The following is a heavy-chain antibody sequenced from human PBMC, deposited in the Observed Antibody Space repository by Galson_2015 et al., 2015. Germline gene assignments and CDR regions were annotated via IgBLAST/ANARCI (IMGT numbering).Heavy chain of an antibody. CDR1: GGTFSSYA. D-gene: IGHD2-2*02. CDR2: IIPIFGIA. V-gene: IGHV1-69*10. J-gene: IGHJ5*02. Sequence: SVKVSCKASGGTFSSYAISWVRQAPGQGLEWMGGIIPIFGIASYAQKFQGRVTITADKSTSTAYMELSSLRSEDTAVYYCARANCSSTSCYRSNWFDPWGQGTLVTVSS. CDR3: ARANCSSTSCYRSNWFDP.